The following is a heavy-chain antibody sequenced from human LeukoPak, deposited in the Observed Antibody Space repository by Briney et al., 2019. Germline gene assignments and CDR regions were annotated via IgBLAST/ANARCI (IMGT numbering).Heavy chain of an antibody. J-gene: IGHJ3*02. Sequence: SGTLSLTCAVSGGSISSSNWWSWVRQPPGKGLEWIGSIYYSGSTYYNPSLKSRVTISVDTSKNQFSLKLSSVTAADTAVYYCARDLVPNPIITMVRGADAFDIWGQGTMVTVSS. V-gene: IGHV4-4*02. CDR1: GGSISSSNW. CDR3: ARDLVPNPIITMVRGADAFDI. D-gene: IGHD3-10*01. CDR2: IYYSGST.